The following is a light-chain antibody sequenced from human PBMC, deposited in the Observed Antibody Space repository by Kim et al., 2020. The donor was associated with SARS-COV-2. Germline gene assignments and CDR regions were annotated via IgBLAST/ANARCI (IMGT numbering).Light chain of an antibody. J-gene: IGKJ2*01. CDR2: DAS. V-gene: IGKV3-11*01. Sequence: SPGESATLSCRASQSVSSYLAWYQQKPGQAPRLLIYDASNRATGIPARFSGSGSGTDFTLTISSLEPEDFAVYYCQQRSNWPPEGTFGQGTKLEI. CDR3: QQRSNWPPEGT. CDR1: QSVSSY.